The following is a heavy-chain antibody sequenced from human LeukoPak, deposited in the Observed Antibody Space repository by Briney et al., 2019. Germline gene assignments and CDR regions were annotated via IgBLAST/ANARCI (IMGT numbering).Heavy chain of an antibody. D-gene: IGHD3-16*01. Sequence: SETLSLTCAVYGGSFSGYYWSRIRQPPGKGLEWIGEINHSGSTNYNPSLKSRVTISVDTSKNQFSLKLSSVTAADTAVYYCARRPLGAGLGYWGQGTLVTVSS. CDR2: INHSGST. J-gene: IGHJ4*02. CDR3: ARRPLGAGLGY. V-gene: IGHV4-34*01. CDR1: GGSFSGYY.